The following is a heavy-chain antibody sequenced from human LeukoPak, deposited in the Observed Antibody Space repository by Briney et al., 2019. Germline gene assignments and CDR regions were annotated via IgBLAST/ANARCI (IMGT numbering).Heavy chain of an antibody. CDR3: ARDFELSH. V-gene: IGHV3-33*01. CDR1: GFTFSSYG. D-gene: IGHD3-16*02. Sequence: GGSLRLSCAASGFTFSSYGMHWVRQAPGKGLEWVALIWHDGSSKHYADSVRGRFTISRDNSKNTLYLQMNSLRAEDTTVYYCARDFELSHWGQGTLVTVSS. CDR2: IWHDGSSK. J-gene: IGHJ4*02.